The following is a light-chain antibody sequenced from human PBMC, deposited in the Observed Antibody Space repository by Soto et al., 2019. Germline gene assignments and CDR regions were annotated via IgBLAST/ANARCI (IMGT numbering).Light chain of an antibody. J-gene: IGLJ1*01. CDR2: DVT. CDR3: NSYSGGNTLYV. V-gene: IGLV2-14*01. CDR1: RNDIGGYNF. Sequence: QSVLTQPTSLAGVPGQSITIPCNGKRNDIGGYNFVSWFQQHPGKAPTLLICDVTRRPSGVSDRFSGSKSGNTASLTISGFQAEDEADYYCNSYSGGNTLYVFGSGTKVTVL.